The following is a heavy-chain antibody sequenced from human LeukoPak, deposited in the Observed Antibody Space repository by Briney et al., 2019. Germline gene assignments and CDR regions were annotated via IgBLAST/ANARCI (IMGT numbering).Heavy chain of an antibody. CDR2: IRYDGSNK. CDR1: GFTFSSYA. D-gene: IGHD3-16*01. Sequence: GGSLRLSCAASGFTFSSYAMHWVRQAPGKGLEWVAFIRYDGSNKYYADSVKGRFTISRDNSKNTLYLQMNSLRAEDTAVYYCANCDRDYVWGSPEAYFDYWGQGTLVTVSS. CDR3: ANCDRDYVWGSPEAYFDY. V-gene: IGHV3-30*02. J-gene: IGHJ4*02.